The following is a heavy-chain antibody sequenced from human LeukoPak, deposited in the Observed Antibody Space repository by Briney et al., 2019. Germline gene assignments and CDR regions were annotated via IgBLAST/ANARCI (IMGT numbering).Heavy chain of an antibody. CDR3: ARSSGGSFTRAFDI. J-gene: IGHJ3*02. CDR2: IYYSGST. V-gene: IGHV4-59*12. CDR1: GGSISSYY. Sequence: SETLSLTCTVSGGSISSYYWSWIRQPPGKGLEWIGYIYYSGSTNYNPSLKSRVTISVDRSKNQFSLKLSSVTAADTAVYYCARSSGGSFTRAFDIWGQGTMVTVSS. D-gene: IGHD2-15*01.